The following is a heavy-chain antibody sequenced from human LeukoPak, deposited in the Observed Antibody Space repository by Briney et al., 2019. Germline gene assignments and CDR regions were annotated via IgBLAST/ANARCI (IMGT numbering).Heavy chain of an antibody. D-gene: IGHD3-9*01. CDR2: ISAYNGNT. V-gene: IGHV1-18*01. Sequence: ASVKVSCKASGYTFTSYGISWVRQAPGQGLEWMGWISAYNGNTNYAQKLQGRVTMTTDTSTSTAYMELRSLRSDDTAVYYCATAPYYDILTGSQTDYWGQGTLVTVSS. J-gene: IGHJ4*02. CDR1: GYTFTSYG. CDR3: ATAPYYDILTGSQTDY.